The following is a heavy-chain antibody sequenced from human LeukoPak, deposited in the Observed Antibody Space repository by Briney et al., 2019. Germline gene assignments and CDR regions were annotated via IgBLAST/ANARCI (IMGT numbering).Heavy chain of an antibody. Sequence: GGSLRLSGAASGFTCSNYAMSWVRQAPGKGLEWVSSVFGTGTSTYYADSVKGRFTISRDNSKNTMYLQMNSLRAEDTAVYYCAQDPNGDYGGYFQSWGQGTLVTVSS. CDR1: GFTCSNYA. V-gene: IGHV3-23*01. CDR3: AQDPNGDYGGYFQS. CDR2: VFGTGTST. D-gene: IGHD4-17*01. J-gene: IGHJ1*01.